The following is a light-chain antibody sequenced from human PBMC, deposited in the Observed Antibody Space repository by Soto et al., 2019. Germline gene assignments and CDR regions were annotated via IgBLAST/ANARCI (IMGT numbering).Light chain of an antibody. V-gene: IGLV2-14*01. CDR2: EVS. CDR3: SSYTSSSTLVV. J-gene: IGLJ1*01. Sequence: QSALTQPASVSGSPGQSITISCTGTSSDVGGYNYVSWYQQHPGKAPKVMIYEVSNRPSGVSNRFSGSKSGNTASLTISGLQAEDEADYYCSSYTSSSTLVVFGTGTQXTV. CDR1: SSDVGGYNY.